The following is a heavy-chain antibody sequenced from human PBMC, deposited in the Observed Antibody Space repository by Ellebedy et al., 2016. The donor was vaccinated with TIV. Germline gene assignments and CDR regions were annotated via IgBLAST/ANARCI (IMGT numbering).Heavy chain of an antibody. CDR2: IHYSGSS. Sequence: GSLRLSCTVSGGSISTYYWSWIRQPPGKGLEWIGYIHYSGSSNYNPSLKSRVTVSVDTSKNHFSLKLSSVTAADTAVYYCARDLMASGWFDPWGQGTLVTVSS. D-gene: IGHD3-10*01. V-gene: IGHV4-59*01. CDR3: ARDLMASGWFDP. J-gene: IGHJ5*02. CDR1: GGSISTYY.